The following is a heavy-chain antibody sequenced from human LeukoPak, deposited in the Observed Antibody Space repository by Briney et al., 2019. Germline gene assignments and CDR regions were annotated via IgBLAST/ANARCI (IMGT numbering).Heavy chain of an antibody. J-gene: IGHJ5*02. CDR1: GYTFNNYD. Sequence: ASVKVSCKASGYTFNNYDIIWVRQAPGQGPEWMGSISTYNAKTNYAQKLQGRVTMTTDTSTTTASMELRSLRSDDTAVYYCARKTIAGGNNWFDPWGQGTLVTVSS. V-gene: IGHV1-18*01. CDR3: ARKTIAGGNNWFDP. D-gene: IGHD6-13*01. CDR2: ISTYNAKT.